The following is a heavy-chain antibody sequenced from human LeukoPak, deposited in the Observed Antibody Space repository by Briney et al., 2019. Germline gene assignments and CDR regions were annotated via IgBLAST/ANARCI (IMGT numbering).Heavy chain of an antibody. Sequence: GASVKVSCKASGYTFTSYYMHWLRQAPGQGLEWMGIINPSGGSTSYAQKFQGRVTMTRDTSTSTVYMELSSLRSEDTAVYYCAREIAAAWTYFDCWVQGTLVTVSS. CDR2: INPSGGST. J-gene: IGHJ4*02. D-gene: IGHD6-13*01. CDR3: AREIAAAWTYFDC. V-gene: IGHV1-46*01. CDR1: GYTFTSYY.